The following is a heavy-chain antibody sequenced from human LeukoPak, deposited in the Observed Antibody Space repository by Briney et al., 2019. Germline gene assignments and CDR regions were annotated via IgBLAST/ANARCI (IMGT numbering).Heavy chain of an antibody. CDR2: IRYDEGNK. Sequence: GGSLRLSCAASGFSFNNFAMHWVRQAPGKGLEWVTFIRYDEGNKYYADSVKGRFTISRDNSKNTLYLQMDSLRAGDTALYYCAKDLFGNPVAAPGTVADLFPEIIWFDPWGQGTLVTVSS. CDR3: AKDLFGNPVAAPGTVADLFPEIIWFDP. D-gene: IGHD6-13*01. CDR1: GFSFNNFA. V-gene: IGHV3-30*02. J-gene: IGHJ5*02.